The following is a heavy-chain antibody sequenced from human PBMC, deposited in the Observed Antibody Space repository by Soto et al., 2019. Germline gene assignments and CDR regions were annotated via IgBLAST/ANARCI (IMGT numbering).Heavy chain of an antibody. V-gene: IGHV1-2*02. CDR1: GDSFNDYY. D-gene: IGHD5-12*01. Sequence: VQLAQSGAEVKKPGASVKVSCKTSGDSFNDYYIHWVRQAPGQGLEWMGWINPNGGATKYAQKLQGRVTVTRDTSIRTVYMELSSLRSDHTAVYYCARESGGATATLDYYYFYMDVWGKGTTVTVSS. J-gene: IGHJ6*03. CDR2: INPNGGAT. CDR3: ARESGGATATLDYYYFYMDV.